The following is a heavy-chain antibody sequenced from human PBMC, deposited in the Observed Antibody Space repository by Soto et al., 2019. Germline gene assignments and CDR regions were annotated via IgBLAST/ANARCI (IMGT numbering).Heavy chain of an antibody. V-gene: IGHV3-30-3*01. D-gene: IGHD6-6*01. CDR3: IAALDY. CDR2: ISYDGSNK. CDR1: GFTFSSYA. Sequence: QVQLVESGGGVVQPGRSLRLSCAASGFTFSSYAMHWVRQAPGKGLEWVAVISYDGSNKYYADSVKGRFTISRDNSKNTLYLQTNSLRAEDTAVYYGIAALDYWGQGTLVTVSS. J-gene: IGHJ4*02.